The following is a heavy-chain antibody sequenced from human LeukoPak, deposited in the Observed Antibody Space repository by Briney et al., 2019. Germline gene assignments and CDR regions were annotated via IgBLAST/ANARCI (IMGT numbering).Heavy chain of an antibody. CDR1: GGSISSSSWY. CDR3: ARLYCGGECYSGYFDY. D-gene: IGHD2-21*01. J-gene: IGHJ4*02. V-gene: IGHV4-39*01. Sequence: SETLSLTCTVSGGSISSSSWYWDWIRQPPGKGLEWIGTIYYTGSTYYNPSLKSRVTISVDTSKDQFSLKLSSVTAADTAVYYCARLYCGGECYSGYFDYWGQGTLLTVSS. CDR2: IYYTGST.